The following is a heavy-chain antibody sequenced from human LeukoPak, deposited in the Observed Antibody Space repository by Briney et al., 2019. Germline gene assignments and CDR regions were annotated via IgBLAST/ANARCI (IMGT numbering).Heavy chain of an antibody. Sequence: PSETLSLTCNVSGASISGYYWSWIRQPPGKGLEWIGFIYYTGSTNYNPSLKSRVTMSADTSKNQFSLKLSSVTAADTAVYFCASGAVVDAFDIWGQGTMVTVSS. CDR3: ASGAVVDAFDI. V-gene: IGHV4-59*12. J-gene: IGHJ3*02. D-gene: IGHD4-23*01. CDR2: IYYTGST. CDR1: GASISGYY.